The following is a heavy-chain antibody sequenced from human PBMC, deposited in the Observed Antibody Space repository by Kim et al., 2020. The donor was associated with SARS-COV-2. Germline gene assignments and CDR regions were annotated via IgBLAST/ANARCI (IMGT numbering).Heavy chain of an antibody. Sequence: HAASVKGRFTTSRENSKNTLYLQMNSLRAEDTAVYYCAREDIVVVPAIDYWGQGTLVTVSS. D-gene: IGHD2-2*01. J-gene: IGHJ4*02. CDR3: AREDIVVVPAIDY. V-gene: IGHV3-33*01.